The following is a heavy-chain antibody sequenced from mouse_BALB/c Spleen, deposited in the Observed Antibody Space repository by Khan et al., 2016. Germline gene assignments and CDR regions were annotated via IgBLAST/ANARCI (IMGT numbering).Heavy chain of an antibody. CDR2: IHPNSGNT. CDR3: ARGITTAWFAY. D-gene: IGHD2-4*01. J-gene: IGHJ3*01. V-gene: IGHV1S130*01. CDR1: GYTFTSSW. Sequence: QVQLKQSGSVLVRPGASVKLSCKASGYTFTSSWMHWAKQRPGQGLEWIGEIHPNSGNTNYNEKFKGKATLTVDTSSSTAYVDLSSLTSEGAAVYCCARGITTAWFAYWGQGTLVPVSA.